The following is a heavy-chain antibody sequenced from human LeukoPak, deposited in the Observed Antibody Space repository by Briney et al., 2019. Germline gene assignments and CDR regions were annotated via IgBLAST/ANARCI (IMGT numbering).Heavy chain of an antibody. J-gene: IGHJ4*02. CDR2: INSDGSST. CDR3: AKGDNWNRPVYFDY. Sequence: PGGSLRLSCAASGFTFSSYWMHWVRQAPGKGLVWVSRINSDGSSTSYADSVKGRFTISRDNAKNTLYLQMNSLRAEDTAVYYCAKGDNWNRPVYFDYWGQGTLVTVSS. V-gene: IGHV3-74*01. D-gene: IGHD1-20*01. CDR1: GFTFSSYW.